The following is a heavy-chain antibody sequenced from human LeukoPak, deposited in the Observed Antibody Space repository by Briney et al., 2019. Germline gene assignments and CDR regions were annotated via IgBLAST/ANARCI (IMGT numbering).Heavy chain of an antibody. CDR3: ARAFKWYSSSSVRAFDI. D-gene: IGHD6-6*01. Sequence: SETLSLTCAVYGGSFSGYYWSWIRQPPGKGLEWIGEINHSGSTNYNPSLKSRVTISVDTSKNQFSLKLSSVTAADTAVYYCARAFKWYSSSSVRAFDIWGQGTMVTVSS. J-gene: IGHJ3*02. CDR2: INHSGST. CDR1: GGSFSGYY. V-gene: IGHV4-34*01.